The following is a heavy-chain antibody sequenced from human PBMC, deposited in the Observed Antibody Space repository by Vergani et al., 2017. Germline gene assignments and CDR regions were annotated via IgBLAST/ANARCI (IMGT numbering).Heavy chain of an antibody. CDR1: GGTFSSYA. J-gene: IGHJ4*02. CDR2: IIPIFGTA. Sequence: QVQLVQSGAEVKKPGSSVKVSCKASGGTFSSYAISWVRQAPGQGLEWLGGIIPIFGTANYGQKFQASFTITADESKSTAYMELSSLRSEDTAVYYCARDRMAGHYFDYWGQGTLVTVSS. V-gene: IGHV1-69*01. CDR3: ARDRMAGHYFDY. D-gene: IGHD6-19*01.